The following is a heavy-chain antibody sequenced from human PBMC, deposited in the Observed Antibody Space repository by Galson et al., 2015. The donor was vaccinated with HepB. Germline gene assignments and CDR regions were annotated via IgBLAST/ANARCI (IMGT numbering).Heavy chain of an antibody. V-gene: IGHV3-23*02. CDR2: ISGRGGDR. Sequence: SLRLSCPASGFTFSAYAVARVGQAPGEGLEWVSGISGRGGDRCYGASVKGRFTISRANSRKTPYLQMNNLRAEDTAVYFCAKDRRNWNEVYFFDHWGQGALVTVSS. CDR3: AKDRRNWNEVYFFDH. CDR1: GFTFSAYA. J-gene: IGHJ4*02. D-gene: IGHD1-1*01.